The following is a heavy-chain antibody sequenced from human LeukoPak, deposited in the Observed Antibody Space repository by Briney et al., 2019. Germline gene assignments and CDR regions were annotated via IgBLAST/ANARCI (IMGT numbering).Heavy chain of an antibody. J-gene: IGHJ3*02. V-gene: IGHV1-2*02. CDR2: INPNSGGT. CDR3: ARDPQPVLRFLEWLPPASDAFDI. Sequence: ASVKVSCKASGYTFTGYYMHWVRQAPGQGLEWMGWINPNSGGTNYAQKFQGRVTMTRDTSISTAYMELSRLRSDDTAVYYCARDPQPVLRFLEWLPPASDAFDIWGQGTMVTVSS. CDR1: GYTFTGYY. D-gene: IGHD3-3*01.